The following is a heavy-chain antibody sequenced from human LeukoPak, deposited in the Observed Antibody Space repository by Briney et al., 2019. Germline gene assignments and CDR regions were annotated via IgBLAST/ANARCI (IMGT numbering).Heavy chain of an antibody. V-gene: IGHV4-30-2*01. D-gene: IGHD6-13*01. CDR3: AKDADSSSWYGREDY. J-gene: IGHJ4*02. CDR1: GGSISSGGYS. Sequence: PSETLSLTCAVSGGSISSGGYSWSWIRQPPGKGLEWIGYIYHSGSTYYNPSLKSRVTISVDRSKNQFSLKLSSVTAADTAVYYCAKDADSSSWYGREDYWGQGTLVTVSS. CDR2: IYHSGST.